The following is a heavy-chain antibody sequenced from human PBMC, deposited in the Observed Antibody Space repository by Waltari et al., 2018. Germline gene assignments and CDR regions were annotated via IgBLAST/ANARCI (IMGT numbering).Heavy chain of an antibody. CDR3: ARRFDS. J-gene: IGHJ4*02. V-gene: IGHV3-48*03. CDR2: ISGSDTTI. Sequence: EVQLVESGGGLVQPGGSLRLLWAAPGFTFSSYGMNWVRQAPGKGLEWISYISGSDTTIYYADSVKGRFTISRDDAENSLYLQMNSLRAEDTALYYCARRFDSWGQGTRVTVSS. CDR1: GFTFSSYG.